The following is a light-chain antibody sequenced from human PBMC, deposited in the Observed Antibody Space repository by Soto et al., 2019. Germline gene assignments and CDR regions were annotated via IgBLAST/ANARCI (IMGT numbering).Light chain of an antibody. CDR2: DVA. Sequence: QSALTQPASVSGSPGQSITISYTGTSSDIGGYNYVSWYQQHQRKAPKLLIYDVANRPSGVSNRFSGSKSGNTASLTISGLQAEDEGDYYCSSYTSSATVIFGGGTKLTVL. V-gene: IGLV2-14*01. CDR3: SSYTSSATVI. CDR1: SSDIGGYNY. J-gene: IGLJ2*01.